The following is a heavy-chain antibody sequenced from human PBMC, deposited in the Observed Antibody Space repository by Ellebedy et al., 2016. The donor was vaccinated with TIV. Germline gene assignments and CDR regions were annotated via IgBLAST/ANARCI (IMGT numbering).Heavy chain of an antibody. CDR1: GGTFSSYA. CDR2: IIPIFGTA. V-gene: IGHV1-69*13. CDR3: ARANYYGSGSYLYYYYYYGMDV. D-gene: IGHD3-10*01. J-gene: IGHJ6*02. Sequence: ASVKVSCKASGGTFSSYAISWVRQAPGQGLEWMGGIIPIFGTANYAQKFQGRVTITADESTSTAYMELSSLRSEDTAVYYCARANYYGSGSYLYYYYYYGMDVWGQGTTVTVSS.